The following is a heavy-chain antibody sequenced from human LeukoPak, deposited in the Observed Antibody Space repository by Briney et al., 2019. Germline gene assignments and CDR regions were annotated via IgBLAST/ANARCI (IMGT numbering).Heavy chain of an antibody. J-gene: IGHJ6*03. CDR1: GGSISSGSYY. Sequence: SQTLSLICTVSGGSISSGSYYWSWIRQPAGKGLEWIGRIYTSGSTNYNPSLKSRVTISVDTSKNQFSLKLSSVTAADTAVYYCARGDGYNYYYYYYMDVWGKGTTVTVSS. D-gene: IGHD5-24*01. CDR2: IYTSGST. CDR3: ARGDGYNYYYYYYMDV. V-gene: IGHV4-61*02.